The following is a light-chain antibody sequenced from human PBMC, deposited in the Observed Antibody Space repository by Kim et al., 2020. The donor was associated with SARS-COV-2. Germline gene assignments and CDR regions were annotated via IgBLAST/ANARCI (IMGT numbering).Light chain of an antibody. CDR1: QRISNF. J-gene: IGKJ4*01. Sequence: DTQMTQSPSSLSASVGDRVTITCRASQRISNFLSWYQQKSGRARKLLIYAASSLQSGVPSRFSGSGSGTDFTLTISSLQPEDFATYYCQQYYYSPLTFGGGTKVDIK. CDR2: AAS. V-gene: IGKV1-39*01. CDR3: QQYYYSPLT.